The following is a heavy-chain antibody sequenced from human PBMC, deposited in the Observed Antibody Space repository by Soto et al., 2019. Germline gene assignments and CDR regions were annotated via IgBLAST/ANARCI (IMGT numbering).Heavy chain of an antibody. Sequence: EVQLLESGGGLVQPGGSLRLSCAASGFTFSSYAMSWVRQAPGKGLEWVSAISGSGGSTYYADSVKGRFTISRDNSKNTLYLQMNSLRAEDTAVYYCAKESIIFGVIYDAFDIWGQGTMVTVSS. CDR3: AKESIIFGVIYDAFDI. CDR1: GFTFSSYA. CDR2: ISGSGGST. D-gene: IGHD3-3*01. V-gene: IGHV3-23*01. J-gene: IGHJ3*02.